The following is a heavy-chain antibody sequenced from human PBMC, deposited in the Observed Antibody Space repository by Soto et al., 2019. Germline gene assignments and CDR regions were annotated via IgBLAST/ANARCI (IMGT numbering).Heavy chain of an antibody. CDR2: ISGSGGST. Sequence: GGSLRLSCAASGFTFSSYAMSWVRQAPGKGLEWVSAISGSGGSTYYADSVKGRFTISRDNSKNTLYLQMNSLRAEDTAVYYCAKGGPGIVVSVDGMDVWGQGTTVTVSS. D-gene: IGHD3-22*01. CDR3: AKGGPGIVVSVDGMDV. V-gene: IGHV3-23*01. CDR1: GFTFSSYA. J-gene: IGHJ6*02.